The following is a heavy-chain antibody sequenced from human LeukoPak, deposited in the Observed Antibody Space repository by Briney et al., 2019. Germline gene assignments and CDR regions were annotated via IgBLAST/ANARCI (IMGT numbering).Heavy chain of an antibody. J-gene: IGHJ4*02. Sequence: DPSETLSLTCTVSGGSISSYYWNWIRQPPGKGLEWIGYIYYSGSTNYNPSLKSRVTISVDSSKNQFSLKLSSVTAADTAVYYCARASSGWYSHLGYWGQGTLVTVSS. CDR2: IYYSGST. D-gene: IGHD6-19*01. V-gene: IGHV4-59*01. CDR3: ARASSGWYSHLGY. CDR1: GGSISSYY.